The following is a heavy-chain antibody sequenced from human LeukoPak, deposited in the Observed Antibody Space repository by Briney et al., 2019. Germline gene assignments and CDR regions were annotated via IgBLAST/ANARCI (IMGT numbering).Heavy chain of an antibody. J-gene: IGHJ4*02. V-gene: IGHV1-24*01. D-gene: IGHD4-17*01. CDR3: ATLGYGDYYNTAFDY. CDR1: GYTLTELS. CDR2: FDPEDGET. Sequence: ASVKVSCKVSGYTLTELSMHWVRQAPGKGLEWMGGFDPEDGETIYAQEFQGRVTMTEDTSTDTAYMELSSLRSEDTAVYYCATLGYGDYYNTAFDYWGQGTLVTVSS.